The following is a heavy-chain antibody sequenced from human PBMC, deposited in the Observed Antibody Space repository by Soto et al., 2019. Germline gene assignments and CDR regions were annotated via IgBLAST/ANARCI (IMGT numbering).Heavy chain of an antibody. CDR3: ASWGHIVPVSPTDFDH. D-gene: IGHD2-21*01. Sequence: PGGSLRLSCAASGFTFSSFAMSWVRQAPGKGLEWVSTVRASDETTSYADSVKGRFTVSRDNSNSTLFLQMNSLRAEDTAMYYCASWGHIVPVSPTDFDHWGEGTLVTV. CDR2: VRASDETT. CDR1: GFTFSSFA. V-gene: IGHV3-23*01. J-gene: IGHJ4*02.